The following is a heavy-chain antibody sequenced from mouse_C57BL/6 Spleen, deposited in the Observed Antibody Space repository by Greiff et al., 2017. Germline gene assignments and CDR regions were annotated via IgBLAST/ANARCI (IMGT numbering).Heavy chain of an antibody. CDR2: INPSSGYT. Sequence: QVHVKQSGAELAKPGASVKLSCKASGYTFTSYWMHWVKQRPGQGLEWIGYINPSSGYTKYNQKFKDKATLTADKSSSTAYMQLRSLTDEDSAVYYCAGGLDYDDFDYWGQGTTLTVSS. D-gene: IGHD2-4*01. CDR3: AGGLDYDDFDY. J-gene: IGHJ2*01. V-gene: IGHV1-7*01. CDR1: GYTFTSYW.